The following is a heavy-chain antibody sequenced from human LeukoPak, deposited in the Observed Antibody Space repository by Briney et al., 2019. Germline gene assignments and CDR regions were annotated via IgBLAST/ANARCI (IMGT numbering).Heavy chain of an antibody. Sequence: ASVKVSCKASDDTFSNYGISWGRQAPGQGLEWMGWISTYNGNTHYAQKFQGRVTMTTDTSTNIAYLELRDLRSDDTAVYYCARTQWLEDAFDFWGQGTVVTVSS. CDR1: DDTFSNYG. CDR2: ISTYNGNT. J-gene: IGHJ3*01. V-gene: IGHV1-18*01. D-gene: IGHD6-19*01. CDR3: ARTQWLEDAFDF.